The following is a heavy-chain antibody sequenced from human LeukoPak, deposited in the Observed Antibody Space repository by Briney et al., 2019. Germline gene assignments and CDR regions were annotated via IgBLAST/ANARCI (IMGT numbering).Heavy chain of an antibody. V-gene: IGHV1-2*06. CDR3: ARGLRFLEWLLSV. D-gene: IGHD3-3*01. CDR1: GYTFTGYY. CDR2: INPNSGGT. J-gene: IGHJ4*02. Sequence: ASVKVSCKASGYTFTGYYMHWVRQAPGQGLEWMGRINPNSGGTNYAQKFQGRVPMTRDTSISTAYMELSRLRSDDTAVYYCARGLRFLEWLLSVWGQGTLVTVSS.